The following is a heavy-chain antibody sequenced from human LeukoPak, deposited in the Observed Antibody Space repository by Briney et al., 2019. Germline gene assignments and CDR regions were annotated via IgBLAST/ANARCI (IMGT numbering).Heavy chain of an antibody. J-gene: IGHJ4*02. CDR2: IYYSGST. D-gene: IGHD6-19*01. CDR3: ARWRGSGWYHFDD. V-gene: IGHV4-39*01. CDR1: GGSISNNKYY. Sequence: SETLSLTCTVSGGSISNNKYYWGWIRQPPGKGLEWIGSIYYSGSTYYNPSLKSRVTISVDTSKNQFSLKLSSVTAADTAVYYCARWRGSGWYHFDDWGQGTLVTVSS.